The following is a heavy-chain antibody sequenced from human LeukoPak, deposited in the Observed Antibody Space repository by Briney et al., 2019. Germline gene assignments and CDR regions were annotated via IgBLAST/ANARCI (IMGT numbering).Heavy chain of an antibody. CDR3: AREGDQWGLAPDYYFDY. D-gene: IGHD3/OR15-3a*01. CDR1: GFTVSTNY. V-gene: IGHV3-66*02. CDR2: IYSDGST. Sequence: GGSLRLSCAASGFTVSTNYMSWVRQAPGKGLQWVSVIYSDGSTYYADSVKGRFTISRDNSKNTLYLQMNCLRAEDTAVYYCAREGDQWGLAPDYYFDYWGQGTLVTVSS. J-gene: IGHJ4*02.